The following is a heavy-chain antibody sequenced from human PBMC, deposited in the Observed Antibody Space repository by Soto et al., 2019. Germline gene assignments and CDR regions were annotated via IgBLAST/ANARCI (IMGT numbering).Heavy chain of an antibody. V-gene: IGHV5-51*01. Sequence: PGESLKISCKGSGYSFTSFWIGWVRQMPGKGLEWMGIIYPGDSDTRYSPSFQGQVTISADKSISTAYLQWSSLKASDTAMYYCARTTVTTSDAFDIWGQGTMVTVSS. CDR3: ARTTVTTSDAFDI. J-gene: IGHJ3*02. D-gene: IGHD4-4*01. CDR2: IYPGDSDT. CDR1: GYSFTSFW.